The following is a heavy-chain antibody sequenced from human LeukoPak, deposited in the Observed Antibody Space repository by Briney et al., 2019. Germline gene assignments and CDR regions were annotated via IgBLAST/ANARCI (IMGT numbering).Heavy chain of an antibody. J-gene: IGHJ6*03. CDR3: ARGSFYYDSSGLDYYYYMDV. D-gene: IGHD3-22*01. Sequence: SETLSLTCTVSGGSISSYYWSWIRQPAGKGLEWIGRIYTSGSTNYNPSLKSRVTMSVDTSKNQFSLKLSSVTAADTAVYYCARGSFYYDSSGLDYYYYMDVWGKGTTVTISS. CDR2: IYTSGST. V-gene: IGHV4-4*07. CDR1: GGSISSYY.